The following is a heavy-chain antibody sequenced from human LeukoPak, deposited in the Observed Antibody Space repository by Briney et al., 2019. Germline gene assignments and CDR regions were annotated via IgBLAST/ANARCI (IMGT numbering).Heavy chain of an antibody. CDR2: IWSDASDK. Sequence: GGSLRLSCSASGFTFSHYGMHWVRQAPGTGLERVAVIWSDASDKYYANSVKGRFTISRDNFKNSLYLQMNSLRAEDTAVYYCAKDAQRGFDYSNSLDYWGQGTRVTVSS. J-gene: IGHJ4*02. CDR1: GFTFSHYG. D-gene: IGHD4-11*01. V-gene: IGHV3-33*06. CDR3: AKDAQRGFDYSNSLDY.